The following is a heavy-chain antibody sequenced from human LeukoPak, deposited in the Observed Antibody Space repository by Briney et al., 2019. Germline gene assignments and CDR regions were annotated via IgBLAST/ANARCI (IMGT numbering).Heavy chain of an antibody. J-gene: IGHJ3*02. CDR1: GFTFNNFG. CDR2: IWYDGSNK. Sequence: GRSLRLSCAASGFTFNNFGMHWVRQAPGKGLEWLAIIWYDGSNKYYADSVKGRFTISRDNSKNTLYLQMNSLRAEDTAVYYCAREHGILWFGEFIPGGAHAFDIWGQGTMVTVSS. V-gene: IGHV3-30*19. D-gene: IGHD3-10*01. CDR3: AREHGILWFGEFIPGGAHAFDI.